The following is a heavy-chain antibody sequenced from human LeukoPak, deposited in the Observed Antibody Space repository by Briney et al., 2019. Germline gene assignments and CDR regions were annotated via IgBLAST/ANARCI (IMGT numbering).Heavy chain of an antibody. V-gene: IGHV3-33*03. J-gene: IGHJ4*02. Sequence: GGSLRLSCAASGFTFTKYGMHWVRQAPGKGLEWVAVIWFNGGKKYFPDSVKGRFTISRGNSKNTVYLQMNSLKVEDTAVYYCARHGEGVDVVVPAADFDSWGQGALVTVSS. D-gene: IGHD2-2*01. CDR1: GFTFTKYG. CDR3: ARHGEGVDVVVPAADFDS. CDR2: IWFNGGKK.